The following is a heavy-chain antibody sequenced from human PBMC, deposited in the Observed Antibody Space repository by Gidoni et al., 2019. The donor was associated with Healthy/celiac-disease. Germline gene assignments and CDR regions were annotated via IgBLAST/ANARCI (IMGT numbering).Heavy chain of an antibody. D-gene: IGHD2-15*01. J-gene: IGHJ6*02. Sequence: QVQLVESGGGVVQPGRSLRLSCAASGFTFSSDGMHWVRQAPGKGLEWVAVIWYDGSNKYYADSVKGRFTISRDNSKNTLYLQMNSLRAEDTAVYYCAREGGCSGGSCYSYYYYGMDVWGQGTTVTVSS. CDR2: IWYDGSNK. CDR1: GFTFSSDG. V-gene: IGHV3-33*01. CDR3: AREGGCSGGSCYSYYYYGMDV.